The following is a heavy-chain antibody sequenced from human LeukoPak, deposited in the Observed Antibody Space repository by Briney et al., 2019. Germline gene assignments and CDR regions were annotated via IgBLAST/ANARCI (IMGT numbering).Heavy chain of an antibody. CDR2: IYYSGST. Sequence: SETLSLTCTVSGGSISSYYWSWIRQPPEKGLEWIGYIYYSGSTNYNPSLKSRVTITVDTPQNQFSLKLSSVTAADTAVYYCARETVLVYYYDSSGHFDYWGQGTLVTVSS. CDR1: GGSISSYY. D-gene: IGHD3-22*01. J-gene: IGHJ4*02. CDR3: ARETVLVYYYDSSGHFDY. V-gene: IGHV4-59*01.